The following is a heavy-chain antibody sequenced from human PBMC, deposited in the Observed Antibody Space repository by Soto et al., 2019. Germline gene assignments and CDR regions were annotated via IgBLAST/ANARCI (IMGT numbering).Heavy chain of an antibody. D-gene: IGHD1-26*01. J-gene: IGHJ1*01. V-gene: IGHV3-48*02. Sequence: GGSLRLSCAASGFTFSSYSMNWVRQAPGKGLEWVSYISSSSSTIYYADSVKGRFTISRDNAKNSLYLQMNSLRDEDTAVYYCAREGPTWELRTEYFQHWGQGTLVTVSS. CDR3: AREGPTWELRTEYFQH. CDR2: ISSSSSTI. CDR1: GFTFSSYS.